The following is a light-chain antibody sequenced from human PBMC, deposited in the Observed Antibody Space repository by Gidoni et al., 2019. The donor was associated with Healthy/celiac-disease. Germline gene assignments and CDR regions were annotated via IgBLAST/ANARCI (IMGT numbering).Light chain of an antibody. J-gene: IGLJ1*01. CDR3: CSYAGSSTPYV. CDR2: EGS. Sequence: QSALTQPASVSGSPGQSITISCPGTRSDVGSYNLVPWYQQPPGKAPKLMIYEGSKRPSGVSNRFSGSKSGNTASLTISGLQAEDEADYYCCSYAGSSTPYVFGTGTKVTVL. V-gene: IGLV2-23*01. CDR1: RSDVGSYNL.